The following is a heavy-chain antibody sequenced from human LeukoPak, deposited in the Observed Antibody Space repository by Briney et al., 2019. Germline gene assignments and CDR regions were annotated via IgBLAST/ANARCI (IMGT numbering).Heavy chain of an antibody. CDR1: GGSISGYY. D-gene: IGHD6-25*01. CDR3: ARRLHTSGWLDL. J-gene: IGHJ5*02. Sequence: PSETLSLTCTVSGGSISGYYWSWIRQPPGKGLEWIGYIYYSGSTNYNPSLKSRVSISVDTSKNQLSLQLSSVTASDTAVYYCARRLHTSGWLDLWGQGTLVTVPS. V-gene: IGHV4-59*08. CDR2: IYYSGST.